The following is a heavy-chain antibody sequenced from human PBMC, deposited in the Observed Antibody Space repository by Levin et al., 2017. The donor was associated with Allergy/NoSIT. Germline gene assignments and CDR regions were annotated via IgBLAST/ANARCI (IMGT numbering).Heavy chain of an antibody. D-gene: IGHD4-17*01. V-gene: IGHV4-31*03. CDR1: GGSISSGGYY. J-gene: IGHJ5*02. Sequence: SQTLSLTCTVSGGSISSGGYYWSWIRQHPGKGLEWIGYIYYSGSTYYNPSLKSRVTISVDTSKNQFSLKLSSVTAADTAVYYCARVYGDYSPWFDPWGQGTLVTVSS. CDR2: IYYSGST. CDR3: ARVYGDYSPWFDP.